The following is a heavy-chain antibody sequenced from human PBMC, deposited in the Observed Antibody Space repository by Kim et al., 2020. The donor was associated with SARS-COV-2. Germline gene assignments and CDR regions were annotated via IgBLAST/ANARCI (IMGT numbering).Heavy chain of an antibody. CDR3: ERDRDYDILTGYYKMGDYYYGMDV. CDR1: GYTFTTYG. CDR2: ISPYNGNT. V-gene: IGHV1-18*01. J-gene: IGHJ6*02. Sequence: ASVKVSCKASGYTFTTYGITWVRQAPGEGLEWMGWISPYNGNTKYAQKIQGRVTMTTDTPTSTAYLDLRSLRSDDSAVYYCERDRDYDILTGYYKMGDYYYGMDVWGQGTTVTVSS. D-gene: IGHD3-9*01.